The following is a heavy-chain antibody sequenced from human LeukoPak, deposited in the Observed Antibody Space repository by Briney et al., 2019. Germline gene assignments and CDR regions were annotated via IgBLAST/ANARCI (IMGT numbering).Heavy chain of an antibody. Sequence: SETLSPTCTVSGGSISSSSYYWGWIRQPPGKGLEWIGSIYYSGSTYYNPSLKSRVTISVDTSKNQFSLKLSSVTAADTAVYYCARHPQQAGDRGNGFDYWGQGTLVTVSS. CDR1: GGSISSSSYY. J-gene: IGHJ4*02. CDR3: ARHPQQAGDRGNGFDY. CDR2: IYYSGST. V-gene: IGHV4-39*01. D-gene: IGHD6-13*01.